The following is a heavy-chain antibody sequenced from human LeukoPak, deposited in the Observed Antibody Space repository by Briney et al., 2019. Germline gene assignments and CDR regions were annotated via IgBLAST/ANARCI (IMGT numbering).Heavy chain of an antibody. CDR1: GFTFDDYA. D-gene: IGHD2-21*02. CDR3: AKDCNGGDWSPGAFDI. J-gene: IGHJ3*02. Sequence: PGGSLRLSCAASGFTFDDYAMHWVRQAPGKGLEWVSGISWNSGSIGYADSVKGRFTISRDNAKNSLYLQMNSLRVEDTALYYCAKDCNGGDWSPGAFDIWGQGTMVTVSS. V-gene: IGHV3-9*01. CDR2: ISWNSGSI.